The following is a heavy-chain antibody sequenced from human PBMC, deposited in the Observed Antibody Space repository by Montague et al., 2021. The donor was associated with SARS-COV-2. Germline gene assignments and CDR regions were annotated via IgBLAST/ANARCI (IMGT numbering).Heavy chain of an antibody. J-gene: IGHJ6*02. CDR2: ISSSSSTI. CDR3: ARVVGPTSYYYYGMDV. Sequence: SLRLSCAASGFTFSSYNMNWVRQAPGKGLEWVSYISSSSSTIYYADSVEGRFTISRDNAKDSLYLQMNSLRDEDTAVFYCARVVGPTSYYYYGMDVWGQGTTVTVSS. CDR1: GFTFSSYN. D-gene: IGHD1-26*01. V-gene: IGHV3-48*02.